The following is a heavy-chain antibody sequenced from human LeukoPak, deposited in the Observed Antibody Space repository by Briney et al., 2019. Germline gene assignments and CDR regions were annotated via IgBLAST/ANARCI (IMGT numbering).Heavy chain of an antibody. CDR2: ISYDGSKK. D-gene: IGHD3-3*01. CDR1: GFTFSSYG. J-gene: IGHJ3*02. V-gene: IGHV3-30*03. Sequence: GGSLRLSCAASGFTFSSYGMHWVRQAPGKGLEWVAVISYDGSKKYYADSVKGRFTISRDNSKNTLYLHMTSLKAEDTAVYYCRVSDDAFDIWGQGTMVTVS. CDR3: RVSDDAFDI.